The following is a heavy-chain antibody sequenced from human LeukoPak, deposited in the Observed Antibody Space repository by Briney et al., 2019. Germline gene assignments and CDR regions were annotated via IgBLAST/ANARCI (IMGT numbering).Heavy chain of an antibody. Sequence: GGSLRLSCAASGFTFSSYGMHWVRQAPGKGLEWVAVIWYDGSNKYYADSVKGRFTISRDNSKNTLYLQMNSLEAEDTALYYCARNYGSPDYWGQGTLVTVSS. CDR2: IWYDGSNK. V-gene: IGHV3-33*01. J-gene: IGHJ4*02. CDR3: ARNYGSPDY. CDR1: GFTFSSYG. D-gene: IGHD3-10*01.